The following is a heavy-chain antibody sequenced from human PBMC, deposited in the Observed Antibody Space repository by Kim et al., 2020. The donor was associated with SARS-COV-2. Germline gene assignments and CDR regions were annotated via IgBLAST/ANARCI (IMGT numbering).Heavy chain of an antibody. J-gene: IGHJ4*02. CDR2: IKQDGSEK. D-gene: IGHD6-19*01. CDR1: GFTFSSYW. Sequence: GGSLRLSCAASGFTFSSYWMSWVRQAPGKGLEWVANIKQDGSEKYYVDSVKGRFTISRDNAKNSLYLQMNSLRAEDTAVYYCARGRTYSSGWYESYFDYWGQGTLVTVSS. CDR3: ARGRTYSSGWYESYFDY. V-gene: IGHV3-7*03.